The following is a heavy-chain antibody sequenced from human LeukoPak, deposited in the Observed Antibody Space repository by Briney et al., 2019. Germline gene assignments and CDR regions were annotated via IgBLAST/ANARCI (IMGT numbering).Heavy chain of an antibody. CDR2: ISANGGTT. D-gene: IGHD6-19*01. Sequence: SGISANGGTTYYADSVKGRFTISRDNSKNTLYLQMNSLRAEDTAVYYCAKDHGQWLANLEYWGQGTPVTVSS. CDR3: AKDHGQWLANLEY. V-gene: IGHV3-23*01. J-gene: IGHJ4*02.